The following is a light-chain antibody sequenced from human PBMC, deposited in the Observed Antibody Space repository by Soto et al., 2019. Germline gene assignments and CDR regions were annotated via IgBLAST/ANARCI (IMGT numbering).Light chain of an antibody. J-gene: IGLJ1*01. CDR2: EVS. CDR3: SSYTSSSTPYV. Sequence: QSVLTQPASVSGSPGQSITISCTGTSGDVGGYNYVSWYQQHPGKAPKLMIYEVSNRPSGVSNRFSGSKSGNTASLTISGLQAEDEADYYCSSYTSSSTPYVFGTGTTVTVL. V-gene: IGLV2-14*01. CDR1: SGDVGGYNY.